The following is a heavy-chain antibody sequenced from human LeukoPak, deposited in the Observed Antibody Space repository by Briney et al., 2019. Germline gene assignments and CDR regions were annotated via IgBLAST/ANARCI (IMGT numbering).Heavy chain of an antibody. D-gene: IGHD5-18*01. V-gene: IGHV3-7*01. J-gene: IGHJ4*02. CDR3: ARHLSGVTGYTYGRGIDY. Sequence: PGGSLRLSCAASGFTFSSYSMTWVRQAPGKGLEWVANIKKDGSEKYYVDSVNGRFTISRDNAKTSLYLQMNSLRAEDTAIYYCARHLSGVTGYTYGRGIDYWGQGTLVTVSS. CDR2: IKKDGSEK. CDR1: GFTFSSYS.